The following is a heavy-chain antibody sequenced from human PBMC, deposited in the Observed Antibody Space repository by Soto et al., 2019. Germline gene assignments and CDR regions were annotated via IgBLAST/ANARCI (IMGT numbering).Heavy chain of an antibody. CDR2: IYSGGST. CDR1: GFTVSSNY. CDR3: ARVPSGYSVAGDYYYGMDV. D-gene: IGHD6-19*01. V-gene: IGHV3-53*01. J-gene: IGHJ6*02. Sequence: GGSLRLSCAASGFTVSSNYMSWVRQAPGKGLEWVSVIYSGGSTYYADSVKGRFTISRDNSKNTLYLQMNSLRAEDTAVYYCARVPSGYSVAGDYYYGMDVWGQGTTVTVS.